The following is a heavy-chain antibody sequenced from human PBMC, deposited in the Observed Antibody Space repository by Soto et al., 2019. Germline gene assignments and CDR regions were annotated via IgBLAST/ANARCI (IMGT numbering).Heavy chain of an antibody. CDR3: ARANQLPSPYYYYYYMDV. CDR1: GFTFSSYG. J-gene: IGHJ6*03. D-gene: IGHD2-2*01. Sequence: GGSLRLSCAASGFTFSSYGMRWVRQAPGKGLEWVAVIWYDGSNKYYADSVKGRFTISRDNSKNTLYLQMNSLRAEDTAVYYCARANQLPSPYYYYYYMDVWGKGTTVTVSS. V-gene: IGHV3-33*01. CDR2: IWYDGSNK.